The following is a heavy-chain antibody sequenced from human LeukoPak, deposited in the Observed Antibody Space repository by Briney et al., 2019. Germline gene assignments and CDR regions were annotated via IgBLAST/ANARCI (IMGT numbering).Heavy chain of an antibody. D-gene: IGHD3-9*01. J-gene: IGHJ6*03. V-gene: IGHV4-4*07. CDR3: ARSVLRYFGWLSVGYYYYYMDV. CDR1: GGSISSYY. CDR2: IYTSGST. Sequence: PSETLSLTCTVSGGSISSYYWSWIRQPAGKGLEWIGRIYTSGSTNYNPSLKSRVTMSVDTSKNQFSLKLSSVTAADTAVYYCARSVLRYFGWLSVGYYYYYMDVWGKGTTVTVSS.